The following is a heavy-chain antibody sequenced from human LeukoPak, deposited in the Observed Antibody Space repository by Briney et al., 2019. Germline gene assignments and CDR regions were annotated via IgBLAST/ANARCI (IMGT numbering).Heavy chain of an antibody. CDR2: IKSNSDGGTS. D-gene: IGHD1-26*01. Sequence: GVSLGLSCATSGFTFRNAWMRWVRQAPGKGLECIGRIKSNSDGGTSDDPAPVKGSVTISKDDSKNTLYLQMNSLRAEDTAVYYCARYRIRGWELREGLDHWGQGTLVSVSS. CDR3: ARYRIRGWELREGLDH. CDR1: GFTFRNAW. J-gene: IGHJ4*02. V-gene: IGHV3-15*01.